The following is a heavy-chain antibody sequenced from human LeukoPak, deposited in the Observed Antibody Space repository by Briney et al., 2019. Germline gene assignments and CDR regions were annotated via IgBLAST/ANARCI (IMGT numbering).Heavy chain of an antibody. CDR2: ISYDGTNK. CDR1: GFTFSSYG. CDR3: AKDQSYSGTYYGSDY. D-gene: IGHD1-26*01. J-gene: IGHJ4*02. V-gene: IGHV3-30*18. Sequence: PGGSLRLSCAASGFTFSSYGMHWVRQAPGKGLEWVAVISYDGTNKYCADSVKGRFTISRDNSKNTLYLQMNSLRAEDTAVYYCAKDQSYSGTYYGSDYWGQGTLVTISS.